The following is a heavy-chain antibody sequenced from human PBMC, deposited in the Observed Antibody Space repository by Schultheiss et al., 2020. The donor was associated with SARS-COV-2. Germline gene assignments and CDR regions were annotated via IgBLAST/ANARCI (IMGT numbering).Heavy chain of an antibody. V-gene: IGHV1-69*13. CDR2: IIPIFGTA. CDR1: GGTFSSYA. D-gene: IGHD3-3*01. Sequence: SVKVSCKASGGTFSSYAISWVRQAPGQGLEWMGGIIPIFGTANYAQKFQGRVTITADESTSTAYMELSSLRSEDTAVYYCATDRNFGVVIIPGAFDIWGQGTMVTVSS. CDR3: ATDRNFGVVIIPGAFDI. J-gene: IGHJ3*02.